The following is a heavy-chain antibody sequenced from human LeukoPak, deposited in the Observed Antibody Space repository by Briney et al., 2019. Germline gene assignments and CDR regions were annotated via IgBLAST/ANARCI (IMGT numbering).Heavy chain of an antibody. D-gene: IGHD6-6*01. CDR3: ASPSISSSTYGY. V-gene: IGHV4-39*01. J-gene: IGHJ4*02. CDR2: INYSGNT. Sequence: SETLSLTCTVSGGSISSSTYYWGWIRQPPGKGLEWIGSINYSGNTYYNPSLKSRVTISVDTSKNQFSLRLSSVTAADTAVYYCASPSISSSTYGYWGQGTLVTVSS. CDR1: GGSISSSTYY.